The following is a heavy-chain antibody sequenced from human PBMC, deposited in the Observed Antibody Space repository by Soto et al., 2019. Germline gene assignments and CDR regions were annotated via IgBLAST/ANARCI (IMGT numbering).Heavy chain of an antibody. CDR3: ARSALPTIAVADNY. CDR2: ISYDGNNK. D-gene: IGHD6-19*01. J-gene: IGHJ4*02. Sequence: GGSLRLSCAASGFTFSSYGMHWVRQAPGKGLEWVAVISYDGNNKYYADSVKGRFTISRDNSKNTLYLQMNSLRAEDTAVYYCARSALPTIAVADNYWGQGTLVTVSS. CDR1: GFTFSSYG. V-gene: IGHV3-30*03.